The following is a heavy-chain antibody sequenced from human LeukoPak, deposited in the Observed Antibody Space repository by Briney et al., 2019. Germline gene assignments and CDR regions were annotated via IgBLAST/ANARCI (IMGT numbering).Heavy chain of an antibody. CDR3: ANSGYYYDSSGYSY. J-gene: IGHJ4*02. Sequence: GGSLRLSCAASGFTFSSYAMSWVRQAPGKGPEWVSAISGSGGSTYYADSVKGRFTISRDNSKNTLYLQMNSLRAEDTAVYYCANSGYYYDSSGYSYWGQGTLVTVSS. V-gene: IGHV3-23*01. D-gene: IGHD3-22*01. CDR1: GFTFSSYA. CDR2: ISGSGGST.